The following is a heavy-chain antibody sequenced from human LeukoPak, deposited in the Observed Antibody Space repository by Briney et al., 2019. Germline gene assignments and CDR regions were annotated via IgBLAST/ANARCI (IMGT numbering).Heavy chain of an antibody. V-gene: IGHV3-20*04. CDR2: INWNGGST. D-gene: IGHD3-16*01. J-gene: IGHJ6*03. Sequence: PGGSLRLSCAASGFTFDDYGMSWVRQAPGKGLEWVSGINWNGGSTGYADSVKGRFTISRDNSKNTLYLQMNSLRAEDTAVCYCAKQSRFDYYMDVWGKGTTVTISS. CDR3: AKQSRFDYYMDV. CDR1: GFTFDDYG.